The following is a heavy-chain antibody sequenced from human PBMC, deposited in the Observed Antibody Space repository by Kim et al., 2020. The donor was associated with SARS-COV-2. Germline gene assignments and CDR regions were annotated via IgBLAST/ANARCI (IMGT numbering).Heavy chain of an antibody. CDR2: ISYDGSKK. V-gene: IGHV3-30-3*01. CDR3: AREKDSFGSYYYYYMDV. Sequence: GGSLRLSCAASGFTFSRYAMHWVRQAPGKGLEWVAVISYDGSKKYYADSVKGRFTISRDNSKNTLYLQMNSLRAEDTAVYYCAREKDSFGSYYYYYMDV. D-gene: IGHD3-16*01. J-gene: IGHJ6*03. CDR1: GFTFSRYA.